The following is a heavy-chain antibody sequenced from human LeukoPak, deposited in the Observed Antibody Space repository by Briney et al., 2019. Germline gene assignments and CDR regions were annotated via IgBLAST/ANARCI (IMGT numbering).Heavy chain of an antibody. Sequence: GGSLRLSCAASGFTFSLYSITWVRQTPGRGLEWVSSISSSGSYIYYADSVKGRFTISRDNAKNSLYLQMSSLRAEDTAVYYCARGPISVYYDFWSGGDAFDIWGQGTMVTVSS. CDR2: ISSSGSYI. J-gene: IGHJ3*02. V-gene: IGHV3-21*01. CDR3: ARGPISVYYDFWSGGDAFDI. D-gene: IGHD3-3*01. CDR1: GFTFSLYS.